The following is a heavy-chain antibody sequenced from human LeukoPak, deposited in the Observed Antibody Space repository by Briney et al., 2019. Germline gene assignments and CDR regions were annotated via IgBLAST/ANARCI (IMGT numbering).Heavy chain of an antibody. J-gene: IGHJ1*01. Sequence: GESLKISCKSSGYTFANYYIGGVRPMPGEGLEWMGISYASDSDTKYNPSLQSHVTISVDRSIRTAYLQWNRLKASDTANYYCGKNATEYFQEWGQGTLVTVSS. CDR3: GKNATEYFQE. V-gene: IGHV5-51*01. D-gene: IGHD1-1*01. CDR1: GYTFANYY. CDR2: SYASDSDT.